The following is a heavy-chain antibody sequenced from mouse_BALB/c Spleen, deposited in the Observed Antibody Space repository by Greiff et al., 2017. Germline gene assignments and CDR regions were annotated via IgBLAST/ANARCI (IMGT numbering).Heavy chain of an antibody. CDR1: GFTFSSYT. V-gene: IGHV5-12-2*01. CDR2: ISNGGGST. Sequence: EVKLMESGGGLVQPGGSLKLSCAASGFTFSSYTMSWVRQTPEKRLEWVAYISNGGGSTYYPDTVKGRFTISRDNAKNTLYLQMSSLKSEDTAMYYCARHEVSDAMDYWGQGTSVTVSS. D-gene: IGHD2-10*02. J-gene: IGHJ4*01. CDR3: ARHEVSDAMDY.